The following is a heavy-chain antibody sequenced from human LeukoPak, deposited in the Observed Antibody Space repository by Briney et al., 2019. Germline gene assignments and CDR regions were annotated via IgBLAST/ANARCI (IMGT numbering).Heavy chain of an antibody. CDR1: GGSISSGY. Sequence: SETLSLTCTVSGGSISSGYWSWIRQPPGKGLEWIGYIYNSGNINYNPSLKSRVTMSVDTSRNQLSLKLSSVTAADTAVDCCVRNAHMDVWGKGTTVIVPS. D-gene: IGHD2-2*01. CDR2: IYNSGNI. CDR3: VRNAHMDV. V-gene: IGHV4-59*01. J-gene: IGHJ6*03.